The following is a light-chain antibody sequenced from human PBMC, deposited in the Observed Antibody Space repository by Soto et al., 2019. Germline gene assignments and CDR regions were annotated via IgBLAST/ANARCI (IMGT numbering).Light chain of an antibody. CDR3: QQYGRSTPIM. CDR1: QSVSSSY. V-gene: IGKV3-20*01. J-gene: IGKJ5*01. Sequence: EIGLSQCPGHQWWSKEERATLSCRAIQSVSSSYLAWYQQTPGQAPRLLIYAASNRATGIPDRFSGSGSGTDFTLTISRLAPEGFGAYSCQQYGRSTPIMFGQGTRLEIK. CDR2: AAS.